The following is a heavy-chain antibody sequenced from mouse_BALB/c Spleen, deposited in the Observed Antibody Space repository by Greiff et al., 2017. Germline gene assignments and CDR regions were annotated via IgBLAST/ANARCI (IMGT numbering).Heavy chain of an antibody. D-gene: IGHD1-1*01. CDR2: IYPGNSDT. V-gene: IGHV1-5*01. CDR1: GYTFTSYW. J-gene: IGHJ2*01. Sequence: VQLQQSGTVLARPGASVKMSCKASGYTFTSYWMHWVKQRPGQGLEWIGAIYPGNSDTSYNQKFKGKAKLTAVTSTSTAYMALSSLTNEDSAVYYCTRGYITTVVAHDYWGQGTTLTVSS. CDR3: TRGYITTVVAHDY.